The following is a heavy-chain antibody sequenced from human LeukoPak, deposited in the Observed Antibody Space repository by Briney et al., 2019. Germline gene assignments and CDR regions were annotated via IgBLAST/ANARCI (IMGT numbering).Heavy chain of an antibody. J-gene: IGHJ4*02. D-gene: IGHD5-18*01. Sequence: ASVKVSCKASGGTFSSYAISWVRQAPGQGLEWMGWINPNSGGTNYAQKFQGRVTMTRDTSISTAYMELSRLRSDDTAVYYCARYSGYSYGYGFGYWGQGTLVTVSS. CDR1: GGTFSSYA. CDR2: INPNSGGT. V-gene: IGHV1-2*02. CDR3: ARYSGYSYGYGFGY.